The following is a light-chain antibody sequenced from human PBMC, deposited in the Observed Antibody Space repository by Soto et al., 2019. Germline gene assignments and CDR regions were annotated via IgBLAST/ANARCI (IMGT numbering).Light chain of an antibody. Sequence: ETVMTQSPVTLSVSPGERATLSCTASQSVSGNLAWYQQKPDQAPRLLIYGASTRATGIPARFSGIGSGTEFTLTISSLQSEDFAVYYCQQYKNWPRTFGQGTKVEIK. CDR1: QSVSGN. CDR2: GAS. J-gene: IGKJ1*01. CDR3: QQYKNWPRT. V-gene: IGKV3-15*01.